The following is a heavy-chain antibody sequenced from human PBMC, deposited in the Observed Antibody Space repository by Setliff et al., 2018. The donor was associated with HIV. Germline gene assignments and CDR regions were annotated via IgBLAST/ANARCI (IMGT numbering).Heavy chain of an antibody. CDR2: IIPILGTT. D-gene: IGHD3-22*01. CDR1: GVTLSTFA. J-gene: IGHJ6*03. Sequence: SVKVSCKASGVTLSTFAISWVRQAPGQGLEWMGGIIPILGTTKYAQKFQGRVTITADESTNTAYMELSSLRSADTAVYYCARDSSGVLSLRYMDVWGKGTTVTVS. CDR3: ARDSSGVLSLRYMDV. V-gene: IGHV1-69*13.